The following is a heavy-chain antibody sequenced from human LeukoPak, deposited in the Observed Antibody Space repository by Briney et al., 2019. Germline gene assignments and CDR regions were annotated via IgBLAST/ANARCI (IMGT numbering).Heavy chain of an antibody. CDR3: ARAGDSSSWDNWFDP. CDR1: GGPFTSYA. CDR2: IIAIFGTA. V-gene: IGHV1-69*05. D-gene: IGHD6-13*01. J-gene: IGHJ5*02. Sequence: PVKVSLKASGGPFTSYAISWVRPARGQGLGWMGGIIAIFGTANYAQKFQGRVTITTDESTSTAYMELSSLRSGDTAVYYCARAGDSSSWDNWFDPWGQGTLVTVSS.